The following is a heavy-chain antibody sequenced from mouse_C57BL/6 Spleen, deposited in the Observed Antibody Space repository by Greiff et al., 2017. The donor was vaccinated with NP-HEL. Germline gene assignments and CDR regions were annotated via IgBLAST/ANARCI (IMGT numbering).Heavy chain of an antibody. Sequence: DVQLQESGPELVKPGASVKISCKASGYSFTGYYMNWVKQSPEKSLEWIGEINPSTGGTTYNQKFKAKATLTVDKSSSTAYMQLKSLTSEDSAVYYCARRPYYGSSDWYFDVWGTGTTVTVSS. CDR3: ARRPYYGSSDWYFDV. CDR1: GYSFTGYY. D-gene: IGHD1-1*01. V-gene: IGHV1-42*01. CDR2: INPSTGGT. J-gene: IGHJ1*03.